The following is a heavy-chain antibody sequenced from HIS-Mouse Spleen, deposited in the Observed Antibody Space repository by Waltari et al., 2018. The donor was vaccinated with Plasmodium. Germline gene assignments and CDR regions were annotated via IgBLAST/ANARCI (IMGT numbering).Heavy chain of an antibody. V-gene: IGHV1-2*02. Sequence: SGYTFTGYYMHWVRQAPGHGLEWMGWINPNSGGTNYAQKFQGRVTMTRDTSISTAYMELSRLRSDDTAVYYCARVLGYKAAAGTFVEYFQHWGQGTLVTVSS. D-gene: IGHD6-13*01. CDR2: INPNSGGT. CDR3: ARVLGYKAAAGTFVEYFQH. CDR1: GYTFTGYY. J-gene: IGHJ1*01.